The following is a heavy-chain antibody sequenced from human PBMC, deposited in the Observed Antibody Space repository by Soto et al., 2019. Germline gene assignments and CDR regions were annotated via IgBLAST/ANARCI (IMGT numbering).Heavy chain of an antibody. D-gene: IGHD2-2*01. CDR2: IYYSGST. Sequence: SETLSLTCTVSGGSISSGGYYWSWIRQHPGKGLEWIGYIYYSGSTYYNPSLKSRVTISVDTSKNQFSLKLSSVTAADTAVYYCARDLWYCSSTSCLYNWFDPWGQGTLVTVSS. CDR1: GGSISSGGYY. CDR3: ARDLWYCSSTSCLYNWFDP. V-gene: IGHV4-31*03. J-gene: IGHJ5*02.